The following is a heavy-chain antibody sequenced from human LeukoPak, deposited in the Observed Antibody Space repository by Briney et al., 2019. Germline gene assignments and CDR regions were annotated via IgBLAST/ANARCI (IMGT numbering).Heavy chain of an antibody. V-gene: IGHV3-33*01. CDR3: ARGDGYNDAEYLQH. CDR1: GFTFSSYG. J-gene: IGHJ1*01. CDR2: IWYDGSNK. D-gene: IGHD5-24*01. Sequence: HPGGSLRLSCAASGFTFSSYGMHWVRQAPGKGLEWVAVIWYDGSNKYYGDSVKGRFTISRDNSKKTLYLQMNSLRVEDTAVCYCARGDGYNDAEYLQHWGQGTLVTVS.